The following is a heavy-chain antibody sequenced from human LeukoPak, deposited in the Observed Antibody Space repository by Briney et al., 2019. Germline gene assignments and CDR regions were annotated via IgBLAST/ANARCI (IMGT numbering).Heavy chain of an antibody. CDR1: GGSISSSSYY. Sequence: SETLSLTCTVSGGSISSSSYYWGWIRQPPGKGLEWIGSIYYSGSTYYNPSLKSRVTISVDTSKNQFSLKLSSVTAADTAVYYCARGGGTLDNWGQGTLVTVSS. J-gene: IGHJ4*02. CDR2: IYYSGST. D-gene: IGHD3-16*01. CDR3: ARGGGTLDN. V-gene: IGHV4-39*07.